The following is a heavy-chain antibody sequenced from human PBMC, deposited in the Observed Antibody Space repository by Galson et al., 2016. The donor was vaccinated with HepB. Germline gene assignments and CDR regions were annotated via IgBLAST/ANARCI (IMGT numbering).Heavy chain of an antibody. CDR2: IYWDDDS. CDR1: GMSLSSTGVA. V-gene: IGHV2-5*05. J-gene: IGHJ4*02. CDR3: ALLGADSGSRGVFDY. D-gene: IGHD3-10*01. Sequence: PALVKPTQTLTLTCTLSGMSLSSTGVAVGWIRQSPGRALEWLAVIYWDDDSRYAPSLNSRLTVTRDTSTSQVVLSLITVGPADTATYFCALLGADSGSRGVFDYWGPGTRVTVSS.